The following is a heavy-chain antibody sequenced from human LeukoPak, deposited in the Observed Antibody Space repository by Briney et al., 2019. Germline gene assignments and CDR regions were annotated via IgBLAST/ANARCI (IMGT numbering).Heavy chain of an antibody. CDR1: GFTFSSYA. J-gene: IGHJ5*02. CDR2: ISGSGGST. V-gene: IGHV3-23*01. CDR3: AKSTGGPNWFDP. D-gene: IGHD3-16*01. Sequence: PGGSLRLSCAASGFTFSSYAMSWVRQAPGKGLEWVSAISGSGGSTYYADSVKGRFTISRDNSKNALYLQMNSLRAEDTAVYYCAKSTGGPNWFDPWGQGTLVTVSS.